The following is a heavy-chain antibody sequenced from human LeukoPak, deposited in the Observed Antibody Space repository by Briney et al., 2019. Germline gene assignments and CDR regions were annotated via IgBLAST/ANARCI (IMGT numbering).Heavy chain of an antibody. D-gene: IGHD2-21*02. Sequence: SETLSLTCSVSNGSISSYYWSWIRQPPGKGLEWIGYIYSSGSTKYNPSLKSRVTISVDMSENRFSLKLTSVAAADTAVYYCVRTYCGGDCYEYYFDYWGQGTLVTVSS. CDR1: NGSISSYY. J-gene: IGHJ4*02. CDR3: VRTYCGGDCYEYYFDY. V-gene: IGHV4-59*08. CDR2: IYSSGST.